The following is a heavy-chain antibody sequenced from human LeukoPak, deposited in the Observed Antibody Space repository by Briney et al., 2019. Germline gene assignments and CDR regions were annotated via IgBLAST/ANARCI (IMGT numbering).Heavy chain of an antibody. CDR3: ARGAYPYDFWSGYREFYYMDV. V-gene: IGHV3-21*01. D-gene: IGHD3-3*01. CDR1: GFTFSSYS. Sequence: AGGSLRLSCGASGFTFSSYSMNWVRPAPGEGLEWGSSISSSSSYIYYADSVKGRFTISRDNAKNSLYLQMNSLRAEDTAVYYCARGAYPYDFWSGYREFYYMDVWGKGTTVTVSS. CDR2: ISSSSSYI. J-gene: IGHJ6*03.